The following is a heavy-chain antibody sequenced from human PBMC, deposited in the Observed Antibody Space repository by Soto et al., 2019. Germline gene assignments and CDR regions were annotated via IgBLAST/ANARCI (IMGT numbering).Heavy chain of an antibody. CDR1: GFTFSSYG. D-gene: IGHD4-4*01. V-gene: IGHV3-30*18. Sequence: GGSLRISCAASGFTFSSYGMHWVRQAPGKGLEWVAVISYDGSNKYYADSVKGRFTISRDNSKNTLYLQMSSLRAEDTAVYYCAKGNLQCLHLRSSFDFWCQATVLTGSS. CDR2: ISYDGSNK. CDR3: AKGNLQCLHLRSSFDF. J-gene: IGHJ4*02.